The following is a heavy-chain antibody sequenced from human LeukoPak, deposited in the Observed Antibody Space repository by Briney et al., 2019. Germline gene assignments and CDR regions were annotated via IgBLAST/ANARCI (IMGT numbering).Heavy chain of an antibody. CDR3: AKAFDDYVWGSPYYFDY. D-gene: IGHD3-16*01. CDR2: ISSSSSYI. V-gene: IGHV3-21*01. J-gene: IGHJ4*02. CDR1: GFKFSSYS. Sequence: GGSLRLSCAASGFKFSSYSMKWVRQAPGKGLEWVSFISSSSSYIYCADSVKGRFTISRDNAKNSLYLQMNSLRAEDTAVYYCAKAFDDYVWGSPYYFDYWGQGTLVTVSS.